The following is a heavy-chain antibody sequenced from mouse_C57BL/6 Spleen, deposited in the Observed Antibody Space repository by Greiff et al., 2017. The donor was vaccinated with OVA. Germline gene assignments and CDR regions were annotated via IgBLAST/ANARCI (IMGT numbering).Heavy chain of an antibody. CDR3: ARWGYGSSYSFDY. V-gene: IGHV1-26*01. J-gene: IGHJ2*01. CDR1: GYTFTDYY. D-gene: IGHD1-1*01. Sequence: EVQLQQSGPELVKPGASVKISCKASGYTFTDYYMNWVKQSHGKSLEWIGDINPNNGGTSYNQKFKGKATLTVDKSSNTAYMELRSLTSEDSAVYYCARWGYGSSYSFDYWGQGTTLTVSS. CDR2: INPNNGGT.